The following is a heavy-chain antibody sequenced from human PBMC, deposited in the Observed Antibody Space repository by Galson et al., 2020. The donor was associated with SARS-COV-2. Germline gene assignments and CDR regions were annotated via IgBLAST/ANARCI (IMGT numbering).Heavy chain of an antibody. J-gene: IGHJ4*02. CDR1: GFTFINHW. CDR3: ARGEPRNYDSNGLGY. V-gene: IGHV3-74*01. D-gene: IGHD3-22*01. Sequence: GGSLRLSCAASGFTFINHWMHWVRQAPGKGLLWVSRINSDGSVTNYVDSVKGRFTISRDNAKNTVYLQMNSLRAEDTAVYYCARGEPRNYDSNGLGYWGQGTLVTVSS. CDR2: INSDGSVT.